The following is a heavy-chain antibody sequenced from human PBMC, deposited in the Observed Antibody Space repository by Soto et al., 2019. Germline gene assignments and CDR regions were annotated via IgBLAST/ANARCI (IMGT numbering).Heavy chain of an antibody. CDR3: TRGPPAVAGTGMI. J-gene: IGHJ3*02. D-gene: IGHD6-19*01. CDR1: GFTFGDYA. Sequence: GGSLRLSWTASGFTFGDYAMSWFRQAPGKGLEWVGFIRSKAYGGTTEYAASVKGRFTISRDGSKSIAYLQMNSLKTEDTAVYYCTRGPPAVAGTGMIWGQGTMGTVSS. V-gene: IGHV3-49*01. CDR2: IRSKAYGGTT.